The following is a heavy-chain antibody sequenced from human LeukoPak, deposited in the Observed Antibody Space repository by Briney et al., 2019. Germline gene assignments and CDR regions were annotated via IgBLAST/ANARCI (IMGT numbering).Heavy chain of an antibody. CDR2: ISLDGNNE. Sequence: PGRSLRLSCAASGFTFRNYYMHWVRQAPGKGLEWVAVISLDGNNEYYADSVKGRFSLSRDNSKNTLYLQMNSLRAEDTAVYYCAKDLTGEADYWGQGTLVTVSS. D-gene: IGHD3-10*01. CDR3: AKDLTGEADY. J-gene: IGHJ4*02. V-gene: IGHV3-30-3*01. CDR1: GFTFRNYY.